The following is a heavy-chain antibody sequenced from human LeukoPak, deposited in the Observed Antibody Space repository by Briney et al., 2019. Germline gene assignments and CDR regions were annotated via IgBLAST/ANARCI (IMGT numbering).Heavy chain of an antibody. V-gene: IGHV3-74*01. J-gene: IGHJ4*02. CDR3: ASLVDYDYVWGSYRTHDY. Sequence: GGSLRLSCAASGFTFSSYWMHWVRQAPGKGLVWVSRINSDGSSTSYADSVKGRFTISRDNAENTLYLQMNSLRAEDTAVYYCASLVDYDYVWGSYRTHDYWGQGTLVTVSS. CDR1: GFTFSSYW. CDR2: INSDGSST. D-gene: IGHD3-16*02.